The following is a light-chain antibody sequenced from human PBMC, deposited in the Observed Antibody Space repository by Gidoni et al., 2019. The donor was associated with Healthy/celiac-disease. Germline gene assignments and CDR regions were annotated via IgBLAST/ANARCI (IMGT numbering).Light chain of an antibody. J-gene: IGLJ1*01. CDR3: SSYTSSSTYV. CDR1: SSDVGGYNY. Sequence: QSALTQPASVSGSPGQSITISCTGTSSDVGGYNYVSWYQQTPGKAPKLMIYDVSNRPSGVSNRFSGSTSGNTASLTISGLQAEDEADYYCSSYTSSSTYVFGTGTKVTVL. CDR2: DVS. V-gene: IGLV2-14*03.